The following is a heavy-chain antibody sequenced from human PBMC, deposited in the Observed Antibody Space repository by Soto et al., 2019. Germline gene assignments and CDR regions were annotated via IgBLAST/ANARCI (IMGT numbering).Heavy chain of an antibody. D-gene: IGHD6-13*01. J-gene: IGHJ1*01. CDR2: ISYDGSNK. CDR1: GFTFSSYA. Sequence: QVQLVESGGGVVQPGRSLRLSCAVSGFTFSSYAMHWVRQAPGKGLEWVAVISYDGSNKYYADSVKGRFTISRDNSKNTLYLQMNSLRAEDTAVYYCARDLGQLRRGYFQHWGQGTLVTVSS. V-gene: IGHV3-30-3*01. CDR3: ARDLGQLRRGYFQH.